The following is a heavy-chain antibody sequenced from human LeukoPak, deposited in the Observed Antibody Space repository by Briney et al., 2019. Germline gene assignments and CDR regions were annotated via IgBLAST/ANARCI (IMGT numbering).Heavy chain of an antibody. CDR1: GYTFTGYY. J-gene: IGHJ6*02. D-gene: IGHD2-15*01. CDR3: AREEGCSGGSCYRAYYYYGMDV. V-gene: IGHV1-2*02. Sequence: ASVKVSCKASGYTFTGYYMHWVRRAPGQGLEWMGWINPNSGGTNYAQKFQGRVTMTRDTSISTAYMELSRLRSDDTAVYYCAREEGCSGGSCYRAYYYYGMDVWGQGTTVTVSS. CDR2: INPNSGGT.